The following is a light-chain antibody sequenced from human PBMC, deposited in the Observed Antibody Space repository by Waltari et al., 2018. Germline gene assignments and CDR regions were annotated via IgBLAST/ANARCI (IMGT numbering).Light chain of an antibody. V-gene: IGLV2-14*01. Sequence: QSALTQPASVSGSPGQSITISCTGTISDIAGYDYVSWYQQRPGKAPQLIIFDVYQRPSGVSQRFSAYKVGNTAALTISGLLAEDEADYWCSSYSTSSTNVIFGGGTKLTVL. CDR1: ISDIAGYDY. CDR3: SSYSTSSTNVI. J-gene: IGLJ2*01. CDR2: DVY.